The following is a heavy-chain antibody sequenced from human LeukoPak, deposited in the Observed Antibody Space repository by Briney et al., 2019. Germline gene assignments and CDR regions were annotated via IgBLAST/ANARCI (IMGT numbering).Heavy chain of an antibody. J-gene: IGHJ6*03. D-gene: IGHD3-3*01. CDR3: ARHITIFGVVIIYYYMDV. CDR1: GGSISSGGYY. CDR2: IYHSGST. V-gene: IGHV4-30-2*01. Sequence: SESLSLTCTVSGGSISSGGYYWSWLRQPPGKGLEWIGYIYHSGSTYYNPSLKSRVTISVDRSKNQFSLKLSSVTAADTAVYYCARHITIFGVVIIYYYMDVWGKGTTVTVSS.